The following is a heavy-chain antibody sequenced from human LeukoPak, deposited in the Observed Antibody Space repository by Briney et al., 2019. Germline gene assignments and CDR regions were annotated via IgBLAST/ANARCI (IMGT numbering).Heavy chain of an antibody. CDR2: ISTSGSTI. J-gene: IGHJ4*02. Sequence: GGSLRLSCAASGFVFSSYEMNWVRQAPGKGLEWVSYISTSGSTIHYADSVKGRFTFSRDNDKNSVYLQMNSLRAEDTAVYYCASSQSYTGYDYWGEATLVTVS. CDR3: ASSQSYTGYDY. V-gene: IGHV3-48*03. D-gene: IGHD5-12*01. CDR1: GFVFSSYE.